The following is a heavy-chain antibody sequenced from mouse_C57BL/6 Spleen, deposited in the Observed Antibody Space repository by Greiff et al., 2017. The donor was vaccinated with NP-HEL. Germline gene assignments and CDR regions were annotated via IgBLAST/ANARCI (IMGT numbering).Heavy chain of an antibody. CDR2: IYPGSGST. CDR3: ARENGNLDY. D-gene: IGHD2-1*01. Sequence: QVQLKESGAELVKPGASVKMSCKASGYTFTSYWITWVKQRPGQGLEWIGDIYPGSGSTNYNEKFKSKATLTVDTSSSTAYMQLSSLTSEDSAVYYCARENGNLDYWGQGTTLTVSS. CDR1: GYTFTSYW. J-gene: IGHJ2*01. V-gene: IGHV1-55*01.